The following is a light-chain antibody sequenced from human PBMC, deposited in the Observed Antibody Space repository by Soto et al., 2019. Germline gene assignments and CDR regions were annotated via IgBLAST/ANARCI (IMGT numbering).Light chain of an antibody. J-gene: IGLJ1*01. CDR3: SSYTSSSTLYV. CDR1: SSDVGGYNY. V-gene: IGLV2-14*01. Sequence: QSALTQPASVSGSPGQSITISCTGTSSDVGGYNYVSWYQHHPGKAPKLMIYEVSNRPSGVSTRFSGSKSGNTASLTISGLQAEDEADYYCSSYTSSSTLYVFGTGTKVTVL. CDR2: EVS.